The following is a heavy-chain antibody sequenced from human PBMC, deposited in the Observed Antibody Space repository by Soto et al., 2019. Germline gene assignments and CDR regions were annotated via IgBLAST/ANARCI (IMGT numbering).Heavy chain of an antibody. CDR3: ASDRLSPRQRYFDY. V-gene: IGHV1-18*01. CDR2: ISAYNGNT. D-gene: IGHD6-19*01. J-gene: IGHJ4*02. CDR1: GYTFTSYG. Sequence: ASVKVSCKASGYTFTSYGISWVRQAPGQGLEWMGWISAYNGNTNYAQKLQGRVTMTTDTSTSTAYMGLRSLRSDDTAVYYCASDRLSPRQRYFDYWGQGTLVTVSS.